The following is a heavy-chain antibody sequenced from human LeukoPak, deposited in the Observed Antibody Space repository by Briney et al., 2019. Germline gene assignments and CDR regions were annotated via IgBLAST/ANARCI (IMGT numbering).Heavy chain of an antibody. CDR1: AFTFTSHG. V-gene: IGHV3-30*18. Sequence: PGRSLRFSCAASAFTFTSHGLNRDCQEPGKGLVGVAVISYDGSNNYYADSVKGRFTISRDNSKNTLYLQMNSLRAEDTAVYYCAKDYSSGWLRYYFDYWGQGTLVTVSS. CDR3: AKDYSSGWLRYYFDY. J-gene: IGHJ4*02. D-gene: IGHD6-19*01. CDR2: ISYDGSNN.